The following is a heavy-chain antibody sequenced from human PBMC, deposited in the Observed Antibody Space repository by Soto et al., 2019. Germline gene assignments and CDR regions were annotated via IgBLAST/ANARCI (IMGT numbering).Heavy chain of an antibody. Sequence: SETLSLTCTVSGGSISSYYWSWIRQPPGKGLEWIGYIYYSGSTNYNPSLKSRVTISVDTSKNQFSLKLSSVTAADTAVYYCARDSRDSSSWHTDYYYMDVWGKGTTVTVSS. D-gene: IGHD6-13*01. V-gene: IGHV4-59*01. CDR2: IYYSGST. CDR3: ARDSRDSSSWHTDYYYMDV. J-gene: IGHJ6*03. CDR1: GGSISSYY.